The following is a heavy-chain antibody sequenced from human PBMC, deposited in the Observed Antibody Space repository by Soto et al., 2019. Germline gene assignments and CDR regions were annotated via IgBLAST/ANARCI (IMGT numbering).Heavy chain of an antibody. CDR2: ISYDGSNK. V-gene: IGHV3-30*18. J-gene: IGHJ4*02. Sequence: GGSLRLSCAASGFTFSSYGMHWVRQAPGKGLEWVAVISYDGSNKYYADSVKGRFTISRDNSKNTLYLQMNSLRAEDTAVYYCAKDRAGAVYDSSAPVPEPAGYWGQGTLVTVSS. D-gene: IGHD3-22*01. CDR3: AKDRAGAVYDSSAPVPEPAGY. CDR1: GFTFSSYG.